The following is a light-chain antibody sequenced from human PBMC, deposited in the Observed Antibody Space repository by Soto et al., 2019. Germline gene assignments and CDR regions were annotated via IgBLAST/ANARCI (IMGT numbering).Light chain of an antibody. CDR1: PCISSY. CDR3: QQYYSYPLT. J-gene: IGKJ4*01. Sequence: AIRMTQSPYSFSASTGDRVTITCRARPCISSYLAWYQQKPGKTPKLLIYAASTLQSGVPSRFSGSGSGTDFTLTISCLQSEDVATSDCQQYYSYPLTCGGGTEVEIK. V-gene: IGKV1-8*01. CDR2: AAS.